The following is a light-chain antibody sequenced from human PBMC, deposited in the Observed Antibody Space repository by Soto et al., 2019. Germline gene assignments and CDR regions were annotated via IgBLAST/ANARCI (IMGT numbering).Light chain of an antibody. Sequence: DIQMTQSPSSLSASVGDRVTITCRASQGISIYLAWYQQKPGKVPKLLIYDASTLQSGVPSRFIGSGSGTDFTLTISGLQPEDVATYYCQKYNGAPLTFGGGTKVVIK. CDR2: DAS. J-gene: IGKJ4*01. V-gene: IGKV1-27*01. CDR3: QKYNGAPLT. CDR1: QGISIY.